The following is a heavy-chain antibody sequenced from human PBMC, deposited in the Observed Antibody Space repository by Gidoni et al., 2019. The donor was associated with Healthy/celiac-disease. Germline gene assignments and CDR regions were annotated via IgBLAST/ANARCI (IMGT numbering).Heavy chain of an antibody. CDR1: GFTFSSYW. CDR2: IKQDGSEK. Sequence: EVQLVESGGGLVQPGGSLRLSCAASGFTFSSYWMGWVRQAPGKGLGWVANIKQDGSEKYYVDSVKGRFTISRDNAKNSLYLQMNSLRAEDTAVYYCGGDCSSTSCWGDGAFDIWGQGTMVTVSS. D-gene: IGHD2-2*01. V-gene: IGHV3-7*01. CDR3: GGDCSSTSCWGDGAFDI. J-gene: IGHJ3*02.